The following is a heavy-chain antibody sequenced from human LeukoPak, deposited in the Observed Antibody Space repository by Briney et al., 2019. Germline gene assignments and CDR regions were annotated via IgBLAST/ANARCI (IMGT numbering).Heavy chain of an antibody. D-gene: IGHD6-19*01. J-gene: IGHJ5*02. V-gene: IGHV7-4-1*02. CDR1: GYTFTSYA. CDR2: INTNTGNP. CDR3: ARASGRSVAVWFDP. Sequence: ASVKVPCKASGYTFTSYAMNWVRQAPGQGLEWMGWINTNTGNPTYAQGFTGRFVFSLDTSVSTAYLQISSLKAEDTAVYYCARASGRSVAVWFDPWGQGTLVTVSS.